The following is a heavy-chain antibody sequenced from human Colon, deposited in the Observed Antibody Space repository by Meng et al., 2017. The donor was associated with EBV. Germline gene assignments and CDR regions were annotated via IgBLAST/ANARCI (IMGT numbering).Heavy chain of an antibody. CDR2: IYYSGST. Sequence: QAQLQEWGPGLVHPAQTQPLPCTVSVGPVSSGGYYWTWIRQHPGKGLEWFGHIYYSGSTFYNPSLKRRVIISIDTSKNQFSLNLRSVTAADTAVYYCARVSSGWDYFDYWGQGTLVTVSS. V-gene: IGHV4-31*03. CDR1: VGPVSSGGYY. J-gene: IGHJ4*02. D-gene: IGHD6-19*01. CDR3: ARVSSGWDYFDY.